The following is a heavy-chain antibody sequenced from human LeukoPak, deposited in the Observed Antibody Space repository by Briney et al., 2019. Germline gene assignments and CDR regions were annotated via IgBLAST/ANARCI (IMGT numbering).Heavy chain of an antibody. J-gene: IGHJ4*02. CDR2: IWYGGSNK. CDR3: AKDLNQYSSSWYDPLDY. Sequence: GGSLRLSCAASGFTFSSYGMHWVRQAPGKGLEWVAVIWYGGSNKYYADSVKGRFTISRDNSKNTLYLQMNSLRAEDTAVYYCAKDLNQYSSSWYDPLDYWGQGTLVTVSS. V-gene: IGHV3-30*02. D-gene: IGHD6-13*01. CDR1: GFTFSSYG.